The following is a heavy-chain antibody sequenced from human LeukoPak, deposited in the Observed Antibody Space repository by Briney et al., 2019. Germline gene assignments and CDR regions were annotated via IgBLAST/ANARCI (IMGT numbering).Heavy chain of an antibody. J-gene: IGHJ5*02. CDR2: IFHSGST. CDR1: GGSISSNNW. V-gene: IGHV4-4*02. CDR3: ARRVAAAANDP. D-gene: IGHD6-13*01. Sequence: SETLSLTCVVSGGSISSNNWWSWVRQPPGKGLEWIGEIFHSGSTNYNPSLKSRVTISVDKSKNQFSLRLSSVTAADTAVYYCARRVAAAANDPWGQGTLVTVSS.